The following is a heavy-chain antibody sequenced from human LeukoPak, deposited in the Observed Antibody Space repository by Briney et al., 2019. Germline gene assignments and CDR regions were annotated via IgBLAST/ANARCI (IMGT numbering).Heavy chain of an antibody. CDR1: GFTFSSYW. V-gene: IGHV3-74*01. CDR3: TTPLDSSGYFYV. D-gene: IGHD3-22*01. Sequence: QPGRSLRLSCAASGFTFSSYWMDWVRHVPGKGLVWVSRINSDGSRSNYADSVKGRFTISRDNAKNTLYLQMNSLRAEDTAVYYCTTPLDSSGYFYVWGQGTLVSVSS. CDR2: INSDGSRS. J-gene: IGHJ4*02.